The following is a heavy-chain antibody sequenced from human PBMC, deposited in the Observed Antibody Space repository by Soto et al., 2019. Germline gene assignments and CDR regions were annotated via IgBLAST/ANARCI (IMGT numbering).Heavy chain of an antibody. D-gene: IGHD6-13*01. J-gene: IGHJ6*02. Sequence: QVQLVQSGAEVKKPGASVKVSCKASGYTFTGYYMHWVRQAPGQGLEWMGWINPNSGGTNYAQKCQGWVTMTRDTSISTAYMELSRLRSDDTAVYYCARDFKAAAGLYYYYYGMDVWGQGTTVTVSS. CDR1: GYTFTGYY. V-gene: IGHV1-2*04. CDR2: INPNSGGT. CDR3: ARDFKAAAGLYYYYYGMDV.